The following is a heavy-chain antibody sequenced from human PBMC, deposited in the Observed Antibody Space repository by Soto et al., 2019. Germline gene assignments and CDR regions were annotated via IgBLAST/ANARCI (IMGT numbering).Heavy chain of an antibody. Sequence: QLQLQESGPGLLKPSETLSLTCSVSGGSISSSSYNWDWIRQPPGKGLEWIGTIYYNGDTDYNPSLKSRATISVDGFHYQVPLNLGSVTAADTSICDCGRIPGDAFGIWGHGTMVTVSP. CDR2: IYYNGDT. V-gene: IGHV4-39*01. CDR3: GRIPGDAFGI. CDR1: GGSISSSSYN. J-gene: IGHJ3*02.